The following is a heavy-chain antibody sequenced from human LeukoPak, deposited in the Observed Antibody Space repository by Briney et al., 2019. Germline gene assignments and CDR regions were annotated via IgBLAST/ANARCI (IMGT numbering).Heavy chain of an antibody. V-gene: IGHV4-39*07. CDR2: IYYSGST. D-gene: IGHD6-19*01. CDR1: GGSISSSSYY. J-gene: IGHJ4*02. Sequence: PSETLSLTCTVSGGSISSSSYYWGWIRQPPGKGLEWIVSIYYSGSTYYNPSLKSRVTISVDTSKNQFSLKLSSVTAADTAVYYCARGIESSIAVAGTNFDYWGQGTLVTVSS. CDR3: ARGIESSIAVAGTNFDY.